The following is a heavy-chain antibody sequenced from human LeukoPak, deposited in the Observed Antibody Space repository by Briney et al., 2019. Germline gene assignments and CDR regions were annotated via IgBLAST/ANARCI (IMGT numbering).Heavy chain of an antibody. CDR3: ARDWGIAADWFDP. Sequence: PSETLSLTCTVSGGSINSHYWSWIRQPPGKGLEWIGCIYYSGSTNYNPSPKSRVTISVDTSKNQFSLKLSSVTAADTAVYYCARDWGIAADWFDPWGQGTLVTVSS. CDR2: IYYSGST. CDR1: GGSINSHY. V-gene: IGHV4-59*11. D-gene: IGHD6-13*01. J-gene: IGHJ5*02.